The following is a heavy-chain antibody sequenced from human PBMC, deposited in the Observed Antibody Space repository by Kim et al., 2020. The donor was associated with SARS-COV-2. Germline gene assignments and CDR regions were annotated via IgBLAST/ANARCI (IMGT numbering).Heavy chain of an antibody. CDR3: ARHADESGHQLLPNWFDP. CDR1: GYSFTSYW. CDR2: IYPGDSDT. J-gene: IGHJ5*02. Sequence: GESLKISCKGSGYSFTSYWIGWVRQMPGKGLEWMGIIYPGDSDTRYSPSFQGQVTISADKSISTAYLQWSSLKASDTAMYYCARHADESGHQLLPNWFDPWGQGTLVTVSS. V-gene: IGHV5-51*01. D-gene: IGHD2-2*01.